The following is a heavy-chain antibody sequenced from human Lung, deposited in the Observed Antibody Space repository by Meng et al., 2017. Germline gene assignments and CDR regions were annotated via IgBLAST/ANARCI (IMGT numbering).Heavy chain of an antibody. V-gene: IGHV3-23*04. CDR3: AKEAAMAS. J-gene: IGHJ5*02. CDR2: ISSTGDST. CDR1: GGTFRNFW. D-gene: IGHD5-18*01. Sequence: EVQLVESGGGLVKPGGPLRLSCVVSGGTFRNFWMTWVRQAPGKGLEWVSTISSTGDSTFYPDSVKGRFIVSRDNSKNTLYLQMNSLRAEDTAIYYCAKEAAMASWGQGTLVTVSS.